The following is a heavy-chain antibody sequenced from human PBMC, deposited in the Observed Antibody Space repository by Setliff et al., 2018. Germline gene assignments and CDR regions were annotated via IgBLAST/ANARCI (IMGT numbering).Heavy chain of an antibody. Sequence: ASVKVSCKVSGYTLTELSMRWVRQAPGKGLEWMGGFDPEDGETIYAQKFQGRVTMTEDTSTDTAYMELSSLRSEDTAVYYCATQPLQWELLGFDYWGQGTLVTVSS. D-gene: IGHD1-26*01. J-gene: IGHJ4*02. CDR1: GYTLTELS. V-gene: IGHV1-24*01. CDR2: FDPEDGET. CDR3: ATQPLQWELLGFDY.